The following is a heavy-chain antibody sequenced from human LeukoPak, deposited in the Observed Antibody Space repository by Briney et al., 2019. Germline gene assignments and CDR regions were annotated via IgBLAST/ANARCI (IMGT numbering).Heavy chain of an antibody. CDR1: GGSISSYY. V-gene: IGHV4-59*01. CDR2: IYYSGRT. Sequence: PSETLSLTCTVSGGSISSYYWSWIRQPPGKGLEWIGYIYYSGRTNYNPSLKSRVTISVDTSKNQFSLKLSSVTAADTAVYYCAREFVDTAMGASYSYYYYGMDVWGQGTTVTVSS. J-gene: IGHJ6*02. D-gene: IGHD5-18*01. CDR3: AREFVDTAMGASYSYYYYGMDV.